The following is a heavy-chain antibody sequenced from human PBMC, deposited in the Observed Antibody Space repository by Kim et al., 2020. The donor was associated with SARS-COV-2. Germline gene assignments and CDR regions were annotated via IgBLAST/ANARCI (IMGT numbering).Heavy chain of an antibody. D-gene: IGHD4-17*01. CDR2: ISGSGGST. CDR3: AKDFYAVTRYFDY. J-gene: IGHJ4*02. Sequence: GGSLRPSCAATGLTFSSNAMGWVRQAPGKGLEWVSAISGSGGSTCYADSVKGRFTISRDNSKNTLYLQMNSLRAEDTAVYYCAKDFYAVTRYFDYWGQGILVTVSS. CDR1: GLTFSSNA. V-gene: IGHV3-23*01.